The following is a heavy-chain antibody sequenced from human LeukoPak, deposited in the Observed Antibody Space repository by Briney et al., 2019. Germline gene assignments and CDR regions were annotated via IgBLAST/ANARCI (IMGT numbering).Heavy chain of an antibody. CDR3: ARDGSDYSSV. Sequence: GGSLRLSCAASGFTVSSNYMSWVRQGPGKGLEWVSTIYSGGSTYYADSVTGRFTISRDNSKNTLYLQMNTLRAEDTAVYYCARDGSDYSSVWGQGTLVTVSS. J-gene: IGHJ4*02. CDR1: GFTVSSNY. CDR2: IYSGGST. V-gene: IGHV3-53*01. D-gene: IGHD6-25*01.